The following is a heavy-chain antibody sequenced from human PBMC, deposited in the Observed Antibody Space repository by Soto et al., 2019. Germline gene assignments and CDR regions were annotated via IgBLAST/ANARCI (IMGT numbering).Heavy chain of an antibody. Sequence: PGGSLRLSCAVAGLTFGNYPMRWVRQAPGKGLEWVSGIDGSGAATAHAESVKGRFTISRDNSKNILYLQMNNLRVEDTAVYYCARAAPLTTSTYYYDTSSRYNVRPIDYWGQGTLVTVSS. CDR3: ARAAPLTTSTYYYDTSSRYNVRPIDY. D-gene: IGHD3-22*01. J-gene: IGHJ4*02. CDR2: IDGSGAAT. V-gene: IGHV3-23*01. CDR1: GLTFGNYP.